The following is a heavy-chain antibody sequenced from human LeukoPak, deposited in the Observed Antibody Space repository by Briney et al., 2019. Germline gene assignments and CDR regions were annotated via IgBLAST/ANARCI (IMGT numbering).Heavy chain of an antibody. V-gene: IGHV3-21*01. CDR1: GFTFSSYS. CDR2: ISSSSSYI. CDR3: ARDLYYYDSSGYYGDPYYFDY. D-gene: IGHD3-22*01. J-gene: IGHJ4*02. Sequence: GGSLGLSCAASGFTFSSYSMNWVRQAPGKGLEWVSSISSSSSYIYYADSVKGRFTISRDNAKNSLYLQMNSLRAEDTAVYYCARDLYYYDSSGYYGDPYYFDYWGQGTLVTVSS.